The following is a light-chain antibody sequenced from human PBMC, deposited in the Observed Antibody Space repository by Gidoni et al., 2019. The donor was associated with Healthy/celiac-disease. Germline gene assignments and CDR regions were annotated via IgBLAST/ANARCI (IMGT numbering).Light chain of an antibody. CDR2: SNN. J-gene: IGLJ2*01. CDR1: SSNIGSNT. CDR3: AACEDSLNGVV. V-gene: IGLV1-44*01. Sequence: QSVLTQPPSASGTPGQRVTISCSGSSSNIGSNTVNWYQQLPGTAPKLLTYSNNQRPSGVPDRFSGSKSGTSASLAISGLQSEDEADYYCAACEDSLNGVVFGGGTKLTV.